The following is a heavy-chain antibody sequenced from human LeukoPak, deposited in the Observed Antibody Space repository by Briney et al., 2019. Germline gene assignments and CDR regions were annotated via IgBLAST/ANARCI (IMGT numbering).Heavy chain of an antibody. Sequence: ASVKVSCKASGYTFTDSYMHWVRQAPGQGLEWMGWINPNSGGTNYAQKFQGRVTMTRDTSISTAYMELSRLRSDDTAVYYCARVRYYYDSSGYYLGYWGQGTLVTVSS. CDR1: GYTFTDSY. V-gene: IGHV1-2*02. J-gene: IGHJ4*02. CDR3: ARVRYYYDSSGYYLGY. D-gene: IGHD3-22*01. CDR2: INPNSGGT.